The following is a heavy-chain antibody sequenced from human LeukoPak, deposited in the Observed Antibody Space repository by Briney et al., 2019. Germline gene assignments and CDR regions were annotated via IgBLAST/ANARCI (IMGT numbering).Heavy chain of an antibody. CDR1: GGSISSSSYY. J-gene: IGHJ4*02. V-gene: IGHV4-39*01. Sequence: PSETLSLTCTGSGGSISSSSYYWGWIRQPPGKGLEWSGSIYYSGSTYYNPSLKSRVTISVDTSKNHFSLKLSSVTAADTAVYYCARLTDYYGSGSYYVFDYWGQGTLVTVSS. CDR3: ARLTDYYGSGSYYVFDY. D-gene: IGHD3-10*01. CDR2: IYYSGST.